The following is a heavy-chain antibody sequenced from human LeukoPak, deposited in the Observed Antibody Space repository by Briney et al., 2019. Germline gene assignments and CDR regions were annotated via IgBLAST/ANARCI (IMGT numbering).Heavy chain of an antibody. CDR3: AKHVEREYSGHDGFDY. D-gene: IGHD5-12*01. CDR2: IYYSGST. V-gene: IGHV4-59*08. J-gene: IGHJ4*02. CDR1: GGSISSYY. Sequence: SETLSLTCTVSGGSISSYYWSWIRQPPGKGLEWIGYIYYSGSTKYNPSLKTRVTISVDTSKNQFSLRLSSVTAADTAVYYCAKHVEREYSGHDGFDYWGQGTLVTVSS.